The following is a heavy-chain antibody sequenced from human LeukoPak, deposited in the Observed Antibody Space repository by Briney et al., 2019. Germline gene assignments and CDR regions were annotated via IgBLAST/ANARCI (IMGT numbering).Heavy chain of an antibody. CDR2: VYYTGST. V-gene: IGHV4-59*08. J-gene: IGHJ4*02. CDR3: VRSPGNKAEDY. CDR1: GASITSYY. Sequence: SETLSLTCTVSGASITSYYWSWIRQPPGKGLEWIGYVYYTGSTNYNPSLKSRVTISLDTSKNQFSLKLSSVTAADTAVYYCVRSPGNKAEDYWAQGTLVTVSS.